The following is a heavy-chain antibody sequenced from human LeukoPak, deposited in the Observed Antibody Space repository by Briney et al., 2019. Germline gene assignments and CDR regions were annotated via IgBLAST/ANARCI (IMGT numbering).Heavy chain of an antibody. CDR3: ARGFDYGGNSGSGYYYYGMDV. J-gene: IGHJ6*02. V-gene: IGHV3-53*01. CDR1: GFTVSSNY. Sequence: PGGSLRLSCAASGFTVSSNYMSWVRQAPGKGLEWVSVIYSGGSTYYADSVKGRFTISRDNSKNTLYLQMNSLRAEDTAVYYCARGFDYGGNSGSGYYYYGMDVWGQGTTVTVSS. CDR2: IYSGGST. D-gene: IGHD4-23*01.